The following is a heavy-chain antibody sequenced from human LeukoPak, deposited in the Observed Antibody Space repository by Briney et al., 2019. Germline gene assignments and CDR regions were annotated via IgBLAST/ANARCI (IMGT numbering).Heavy chain of an antibody. CDR3: ARDGLDYYGDTKYYFDY. Sequence: ASVKVSCKASGYTFTGYYMHWVRQAPGQGLEWMGWINPNSGGTNYAQKFQGRVTMTRDTSISTAYMELSRLRSDDTAVYYCARDGLDYYGDTKYYFDYWGQGTLVTVSS. V-gene: IGHV1-2*02. J-gene: IGHJ4*02. D-gene: IGHD4-17*01. CDR2: INPNSGGT. CDR1: GYTFTGYY.